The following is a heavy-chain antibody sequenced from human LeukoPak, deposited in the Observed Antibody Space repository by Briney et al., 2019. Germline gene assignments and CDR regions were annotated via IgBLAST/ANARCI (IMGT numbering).Heavy chain of an antibody. V-gene: IGHV4-39*01. J-gene: IGHJ4*02. CDR1: GGSISSSSYY. CDR2: IYYSGST. D-gene: IGHD2-8*01. CDR3: ARGDRSNPTRYCTNGVCSDPLYYFDY. Sequence: SETLSLTCAVSGGSISSSSYYWGWIRQPPGKGLEWIGSIYYSGSTYYNPSLKSRVTISVDTSKNQFSLKLSSVTAADTAVYYCARGDRSNPTRYCTNGVCSDPLYYFDYWGQGTLVTVSS.